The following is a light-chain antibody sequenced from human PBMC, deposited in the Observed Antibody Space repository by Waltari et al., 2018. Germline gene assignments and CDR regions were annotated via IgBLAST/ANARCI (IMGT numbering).Light chain of an antibody. Sequence: EIVLTQSPGTLSLSPGERATLSCRASQSVSSSFLAWYQQKPGQAPRLLISVASRRATGNPDRFSGSGSGTDFTLTISRLEPEDFAVYYCQQYGSSPVTFGQGTKLEIK. V-gene: IGKV3-20*01. CDR3: QQYGSSPVT. J-gene: IGKJ2*01. CDR2: VAS. CDR1: QSVSSSF.